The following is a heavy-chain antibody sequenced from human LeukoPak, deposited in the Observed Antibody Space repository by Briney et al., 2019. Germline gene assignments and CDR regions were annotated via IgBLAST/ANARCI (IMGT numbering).Heavy chain of an antibody. J-gene: IGHJ6*03. Sequence: SETLSLTCAVYGGSFSGYYWSWIRQHPGKGLEWIGYIYYSGSTYYNPSLKSRVTISVDTSKNQFSLKLSSVTAADTAVYYCARDSGPRPYYYYYMDVWGKGTTVTVSS. CDR1: GGSFSGYY. D-gene: IGHD3-10*01. V-gene: IGHV4-31*11. CDR2: IYYSGST. CDR3: ARDSGPRPYYYYYMDV.